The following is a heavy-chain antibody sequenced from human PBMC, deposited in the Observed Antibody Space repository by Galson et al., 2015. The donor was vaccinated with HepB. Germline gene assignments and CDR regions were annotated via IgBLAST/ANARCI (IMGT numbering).Heavy chain of an antibody. J-gene: IGHJ6*02. D-gene: IGHD6-6*01. CDR2: IYPGGSDT. CDR3: ARLLPVAARPEYYYGMDV. V-gene: IGHV5-51*01. Sequence: QSGAEVKKPGESLKISCKGSGYSFTSYWIGWVRQMPGKGLEWMGIIYPGGSDTRYSPSFQGQVTISADKSISTAYLQWSSLKASDTAMYYCARLLPVAARPEYYYGMDVWGQGTTVTVSS. CDR1: GYSFTSYW.